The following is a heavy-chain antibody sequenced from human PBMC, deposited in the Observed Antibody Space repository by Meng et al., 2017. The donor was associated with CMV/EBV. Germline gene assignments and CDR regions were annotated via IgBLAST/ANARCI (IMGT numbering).Heavy chain of an antibody. CDR2: IYYSGST. CDR1: GGSISSSSYY. D-gene: IGHD3-3*01. V-gene: IGHV4-39*07. Sequence: SETLSLTCTVSGGSISSSSYYWGWIRQPPGKGLEWIGSIYYSGSTYYNPSLKSRVTISVDTSKNQFSLKLSSVTAADTAVYYCARDPSTIFGVVTNGLYWGQGTLVTVSS. CDR3: ARDPSTIFGVVTNGLY. J-gene: IGHJ4*02.